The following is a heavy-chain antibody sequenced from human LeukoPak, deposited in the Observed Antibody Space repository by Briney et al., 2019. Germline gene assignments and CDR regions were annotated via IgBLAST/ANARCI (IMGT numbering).Heavy chain of an antibody. CDR1: GYTFTSYG. D-gene: IGHD2-2*02. CDR3: ARGIYCSSTSCYTHSYYYYGMDV. CDR2: ISAYNGNT. Sequence: GASVKVSCKASGYTFTSYGISWVRQAPGQGLEWMGWISAYNGNTNYAQKLRGRVTMTTDTSTSTAYMELRSLRSDDTAVYYCARGIYCSSTSCYTHSYYYYGMDVWGQGTTVTVSS. J-gene: IGHJ6*02. V-gene: IGHV1-18*01.